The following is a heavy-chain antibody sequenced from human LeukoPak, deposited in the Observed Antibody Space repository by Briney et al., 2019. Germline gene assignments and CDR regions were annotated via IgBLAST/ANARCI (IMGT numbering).Heavy chain of an antibody. D-gene: IGHD5-18*01. CDR3: ARHLTSHLDTPMDI. V-gene: IGHV4-59*08. CDR2: VYYIGST. J-gene: IGHJ4*02. CDR1: GGSVSSNY. Sequence: SETLSLTCTVSGGSVSSNYWGWIRQPPGKGLEWSGYVYYIGSTSYNPSLKSRVTISVHTSKNQFSLKLSSVTAADTAVYYCARHLTSHLDTPMDIWGQGTLVTVSS.